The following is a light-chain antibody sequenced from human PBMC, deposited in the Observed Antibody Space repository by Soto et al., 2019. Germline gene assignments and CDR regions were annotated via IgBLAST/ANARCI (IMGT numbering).Light chain of an antibody. V-gene: IGLV1-40*01. CDR3: QSYDSSLSGSYV. J-gene: IGLJ1*01. CDR1: SSNIGAGYD. CDR2: GNS. Sequence: QSVLTQPPSVSGAPGQRVTISCTGSSSNIGAGYDVHWYQQLPGTAPKLLIYGNSNRPSGVPDRFSGSKSGTSASLAITGLQAEDEADYYCQSYDSSLSGSYVFGNGTKVTV.